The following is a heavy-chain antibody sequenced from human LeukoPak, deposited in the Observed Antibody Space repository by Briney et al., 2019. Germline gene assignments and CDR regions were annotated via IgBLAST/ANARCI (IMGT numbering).Heavy chain of an antibody. D-gene: IGHD6-13*01. Sequence: ASVKVSCKASGYTFTSYYMHWVRQAPGQGLEWMGIINPSGGSTCYAQKFQGRVTMTRDTSTSTVYMELSSLRSEDTAVYYCARAHGSKYSSSWFDYWGQGTLVTVSS. CDR2: INPSGGST. V-gene: IGHV1-46*01. J-gene: IGHJ4*02. CDR1: GYTFTSYY. CDR3: ARAHGSKYSSSWFDY.